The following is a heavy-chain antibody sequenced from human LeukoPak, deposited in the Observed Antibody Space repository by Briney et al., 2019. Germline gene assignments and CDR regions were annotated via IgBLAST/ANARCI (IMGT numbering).Heavy chain of an antibody. Sequence: GGSLRLSCAASGFTFSSYAMSWVRQAPGKGLEWVSAISGSGGSTYYADSVKGRFTISRDNSKNTLYLQMNSLRAEDTAVYYCAKARLEHFYYGSGSYYVPDYWGQGTLVTVSS. J-gene: IGHJ4*02. V-gene: IGHV3-23*01. D-gene: IGHD3-10*01. CDR1: GFTFSSYA. CDR2: ISGSGGST. CDR3: AKARLEHFYYGSGSYYVPDY.